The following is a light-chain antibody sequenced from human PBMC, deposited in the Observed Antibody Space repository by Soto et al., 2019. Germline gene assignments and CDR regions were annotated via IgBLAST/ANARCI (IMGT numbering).Light chain of an antibody. CDR3: QQANSFPLT. V-gene: IGKV1-5*03. CDR2: YVS. CDR1: QSIGSW. Sequence: DIQMTQSPSTLSASVGDRVTITCRASQSIGSWLAWFQQKAGKAPKLLIYYVSGLESGVPSRFSGSGSGTDFPLTISSLQPEDFATYYCQQANSFPLTFGGGTKVEIK. J-gene: IGKJ4*01.